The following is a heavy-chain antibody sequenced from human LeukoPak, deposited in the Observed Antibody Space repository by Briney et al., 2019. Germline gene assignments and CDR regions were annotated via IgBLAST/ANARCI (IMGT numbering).Heavy chain of an antibody. CDR1: GYTFTGYY. CDR2: INPNSGGT. D-gene: IGHD6-19*01. J-gene: IGHJ4*02. V-gene: IGHV1-2*02. Sequence: GASVKVSCKASGYTFTGYYMHWVRQAPGQGLEWMGWINPNSGGTNYAQKFQGRVTMTRDTSISTAYMELSRLRSDDTAVYYCARARARYSSGWSQFDYWGQGTLVTVSS. CDR3: ARARARYSSGWSQFDY.